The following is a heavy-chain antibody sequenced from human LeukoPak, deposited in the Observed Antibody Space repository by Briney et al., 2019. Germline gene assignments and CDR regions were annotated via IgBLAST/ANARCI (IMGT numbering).Heavy chain of an antibody. CDR3: VTTTRSSSHDH. V-gene: IGHV3-30*03. D-gene: IGHD2-2*01. CDR1: GFTFSNYG. J-gene: IGHJ4*02. Sequence: GGSLRLSCAASGFTFSNYGMHWVRQAPGKGLEWVAFISYDGIMAFISFDGSNRHYVDSAEGRFTISRDNSKNTLYLQMNSLRAEDTAVYYCVTTTRSSSHDHWGQGTLVAVSS. CDR2: ISYDGIMAFISFDGSNR.